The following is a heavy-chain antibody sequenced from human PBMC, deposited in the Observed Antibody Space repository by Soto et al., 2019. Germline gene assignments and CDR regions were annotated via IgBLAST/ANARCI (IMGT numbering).Heavy chain of an antibody. CDR1: GYTFTNYG. CDR3: ARVPNDSSGYYKYYFDY. D-gene: IGHD3-22*01. J-gene: IGHJ4*02. CDR2: INPYNGNT. Sequence: QVQLVQCEAEVKKPGASVKVSCKASGYTFTNYGIFWLRQAPGQGLEWMGWINPYNGNTYYAQKVQGRVTMTTDTSTSTAYMELRSLRSDDTAVYYCARVPNDSSGYYKYYFDYWGQGTLVTVSS. V-gene: IGHV1-18*04.